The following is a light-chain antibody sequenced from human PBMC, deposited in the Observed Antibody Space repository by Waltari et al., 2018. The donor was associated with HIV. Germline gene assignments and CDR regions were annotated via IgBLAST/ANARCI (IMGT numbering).Light chain of an antibody. CDR2: DVS. V-gene: IGLV2-14*01. CDR3: SSYTSTSTRVV. Sequence: QSALTQPASVSGSPGQSITISCTGTSSDVGGYNYVSWYQQHPGKAPKLMLYDVSNRPSGLSKRFAGSKSGNTAYLTISGLQAEDEADYYCSSYTSTSTRVVFGGGTKLTVL. CDR1: SSDVGGYNY. J-gene: IGLJ2*01.